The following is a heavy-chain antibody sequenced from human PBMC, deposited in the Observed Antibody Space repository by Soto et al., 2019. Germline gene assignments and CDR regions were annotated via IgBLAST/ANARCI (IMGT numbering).Heavy chain of an antibody. CDR3: ARQGFGATHGLVDV. D-gene: IGHD3-10*01. J-gene: IGHJ6*02. CDR1: GGSISSGGYS. CDR2: IYHNGST. V-gene: IGHV4-30-2*01. Sequence: SETLSLTCVVSGGSISSGGYSWSWIRQPPGKGLEWIGYIYHNGSTYYNPSLKSRVTISVDRSKNQFSLKLSSVTVADTALYYCARQGFGATHGLVDVWGQGTMVTVSS.